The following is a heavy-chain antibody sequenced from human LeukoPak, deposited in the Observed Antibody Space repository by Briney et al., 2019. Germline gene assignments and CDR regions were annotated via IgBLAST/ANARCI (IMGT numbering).Heavy chain of an antibody. Sequence: SLKLSCTASGYTFTDYHMHWVRQAPGQGLEWMGIINPSGGNTTYAEKFQGRVTMTRDKSTSTVYMELTSLRSGDTAVYYCARDSLRTAIAMAGGNWFDPWGQGTLVTVSP. V-gene: IGHV1-46*01. CDR2: INPSGGNT. D-gene: IGHD6-19*01. CDR1: GYTFTDYH. J-gene: IGHJ5*02. CDR3: ARDSLRTAIAMAGGNWFDP.